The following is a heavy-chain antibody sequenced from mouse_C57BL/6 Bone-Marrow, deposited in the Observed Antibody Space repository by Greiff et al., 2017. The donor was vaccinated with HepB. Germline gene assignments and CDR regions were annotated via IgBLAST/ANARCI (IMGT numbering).Heavy chain of an antibody. CDR2: INPETGGT. V-gene: IGHV1-15*01. J-gene: IGHJ4*01. Sequence: QVQLQQSGAELVRPGASVTLSCKASGYTFPDYEMHWVKQTPVHGLEWIGAINPETGGTAYNQKFKGKAILTANKSSSTAYMELRSLTSEDSAVYYCTPEGIYYEYGGYAMDYWGQGTSVTVSS. D-gene: IGHD2-4*01. CDR1: GYTFPDYE. CDR3: TPEGIYYEYGGYAMDY.